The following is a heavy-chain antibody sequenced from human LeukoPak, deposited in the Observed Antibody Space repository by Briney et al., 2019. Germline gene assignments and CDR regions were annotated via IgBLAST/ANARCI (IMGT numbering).Heavy chain of an antibody. CDR3: ARDHEI. CDR1: GFIFSSYW. CDR2: IKQDESEK. J-gene: IGHJ3*02. Sequence: PGGSLRLSCSASGFIFSSYWMSWVRQAPGKGLEWVAIIKQDESEKYYVDSVKGRFTISRDNAKNSLYLQMNSLRAEDTAVYYCARDHEIWGQGTMVTVSS. V-gene: IGHV3-7*01.